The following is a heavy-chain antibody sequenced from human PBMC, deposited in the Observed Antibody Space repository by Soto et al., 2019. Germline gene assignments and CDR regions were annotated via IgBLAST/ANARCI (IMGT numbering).Heavy chain of an antibody. CDR2: IYWDDDK. D-gene: IGHD3-9*01. J-gene: IGHJ2*01. Sequence: VGWIRQPPGTALEWLAPIYWDDDKRYRPSMKIRLTITKDTYKNQVVLTMTNMDPVDTATYYCAHIKTFRAVFFFQAEDGIRYTVPVSAFLLNRSSDL. V-gene: IGHV2-5*02. CDR3: AHIKTFRAVFFFQAEDGIRYTVPVSAFLLNRSSDL.